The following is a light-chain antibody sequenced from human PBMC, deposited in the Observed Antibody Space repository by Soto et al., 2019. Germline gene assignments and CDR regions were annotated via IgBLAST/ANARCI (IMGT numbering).Light chain of an antibody. CDR2: VAS. J-gene: IGKJ4*02. CDR3: KQALRTPLT. Sequence: DIQMTQSPTSLSASVGDRVTITCRSSQSITTYLNWYQQKPGKAPQLLIFVASGLQTGVPSRFSGSGSGTDFTLTISRLQPEDFATYYCKQALRTPLTFGGGTKVDIK. CDR1: QSITTY. V-gene: IGKV1-39*01.